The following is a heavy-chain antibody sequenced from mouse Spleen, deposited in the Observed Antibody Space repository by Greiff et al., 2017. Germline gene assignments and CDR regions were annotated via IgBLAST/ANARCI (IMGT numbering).Heavy chain of an antibody. D-gene: IGHD1-1*01. CDR3: ARCGSSYAMDY. CDR2: IYPGGGYT. Sequence: VQLQQSGAELVRPGTSVKISCKASGYTFTNYWLGWVKQRPGHGLEWIGDIYPGGGYTNYNEKFKGKATLTADTSSSTAYMQLSSLTSEDSAVYFCARCGSSYAMDYWGQGTSVTVSS. J-gene: IGHJ4*01. CDR1: GYTFTNYW. V-gene: IGHV1-63*02.